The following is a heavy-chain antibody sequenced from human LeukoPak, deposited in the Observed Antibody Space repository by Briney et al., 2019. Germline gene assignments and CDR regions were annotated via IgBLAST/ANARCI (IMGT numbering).Heavy chain of an antibody. CDR3: ARDRRAGSGSSTPQYYFDY. CDR1: GYTFTSYY. V-gene: IGHV1-46*01. CDR2: INPSGGST. Sequence: ASVKVSCKASGYTFTSYYMHWVRQAPGQGLEWMGIINPSGGSTSYAQKFRGRVTMTRDTSTSTVYMELSSLRSEDTAVYYCARDRRAGSGSSTPQYYFDYWGQGTLVTVSS. J-gene: IGHJ4*02. D-gene: IGHD3-10*01.